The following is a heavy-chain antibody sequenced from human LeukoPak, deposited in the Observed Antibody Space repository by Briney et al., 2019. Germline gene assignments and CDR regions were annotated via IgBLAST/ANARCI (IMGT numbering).Heavy chain of an antibody. Sequence: GGSLRLSCAASGFTFSSYWMHWVRQAPGKGLVWVSRINSDGSSTSYADSVKGRFTISRDNAKNSLYLQMNSLRDEDTGVYYCARDYGYSSSFDYWGLGTLVTVSS. CDR1: GFTFSSYW. CDR2: INSDGSST. D-gene: IGHD6-13*01. V-gene: IGHV3-74*01. CDR3: ARDYGYSSSFDY. J-gene: IGHJ4*02.